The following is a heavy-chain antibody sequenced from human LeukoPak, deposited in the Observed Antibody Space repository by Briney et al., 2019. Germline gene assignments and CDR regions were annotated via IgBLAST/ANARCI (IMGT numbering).Heavy chain of an antibody. CDR2: IYYSGST. V-gene: IGHV4-59*01. CDR3: ARDRGLGVDWFDP. D-gene: IGHD3-16*01. J-gene: IGHJ5*02. Sequence: SEPLSLTCTVSGGSISSYYWSWIRQPPGKGLEWIGYIYYSGSTNYNPSLKSRVTISVDTSKNQFSLKLSSVTAADTAVYYCARDRGLGVDWFDPWGQGTLVTVSS. CDR1: GGSISSYY.